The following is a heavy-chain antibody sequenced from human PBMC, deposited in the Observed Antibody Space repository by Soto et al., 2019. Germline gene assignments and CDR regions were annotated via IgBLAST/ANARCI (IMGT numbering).Heavy chain of an antibody. V-gene: IGHV4-39*07. CDR3: ARVDREYYFDY. CDR1: GDSITSNSYF. J-gene: IGHJ4*02. D-gene: IGHD3-10*01. Sequence: PSETLSLTCTVSGDSITSNSYFWAWIRQPPGKGLEWIGSIYYSGSTYYNPSLKSRVTISVDTSKNQFSLKLSSVTAADTAVYYCARVDREYYFDYWGQGTLVTVSS. CDR2: IYYSGST.